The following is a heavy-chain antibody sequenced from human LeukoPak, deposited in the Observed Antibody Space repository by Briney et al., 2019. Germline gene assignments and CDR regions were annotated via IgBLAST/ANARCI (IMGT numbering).Heavy chain of an antibody. V-gene: IGHV3-53*01. CDR3: ARVISQTYYYDGSSRNWFDP. CDR2: IYSGGST. Sequence: GGSLRLSRAASGFIDISNYKSWARQAPGKGLEWVSVIYSGGSTYYADSVKGRFTISRDNSKNTLYLQINSLRAEDTAVYYCARVISQTYYYDGSSRNWFDPWGQGTLVTVSS. J-gene: IGHJ5*02. CDR1: GFIDISNY. D-gene: IGHD3-22*01.